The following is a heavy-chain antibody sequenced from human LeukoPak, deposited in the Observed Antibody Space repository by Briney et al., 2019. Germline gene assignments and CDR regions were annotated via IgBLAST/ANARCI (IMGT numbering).Heavy chain of an antibody. CDR2: IYWDDDK. CDR1: GFSLSASGVG. CDR3: AHRHLWFGELLSKGDSNWFDP. J-gene: IGHJ5*02. D-gene: IGHD3-10*01. Sequence: SGPTLVKPTQTLTLTCTFSGFSLSASGVGVGWIRQPPGKALEWLALIYWDDDKRYSPSLKSRLTITKDTSKNQVVLTMTNMDPVDTATYYCAHRHLWFGELLSKGDSNWFDPWGQGTLVTVSS. V-gene: IGHV2-5*02.